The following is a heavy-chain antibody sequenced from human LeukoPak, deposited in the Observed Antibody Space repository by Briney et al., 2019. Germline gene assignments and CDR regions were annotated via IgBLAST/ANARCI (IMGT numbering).Heavy chain of an antibody. Sequence: GSLRLSCAASGFTFSNHGMSWVRQGPGKGLEWVSAISGSGEKTYYADSVKVRVTISRDTSKSTLCLQMNSLRDDDTAIYYSASHYGSGSHNWLGPWGQGALVTVSS. CDR1: GFTFSNHG. D-gene: IGHD3-10*01. V-gene: IGHV3-23*01. CDR3: ASHYGSGSHNWLGP. J-gene: IGHJ5*02. CDR2: ISGSGEKT.